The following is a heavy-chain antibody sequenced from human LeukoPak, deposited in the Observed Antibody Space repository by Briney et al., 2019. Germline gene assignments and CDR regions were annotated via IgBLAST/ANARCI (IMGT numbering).Heavy chain of an antibody. Sequence: PSETLSLTCTVSGGSISSYYWSWIRQPPGKGLEWIGYIYYSGSTNYNPSLKCRVTISVDTSRNQFSLKLSSVTAADTAVYYCARFSTGGWFVYWGQGTLVTVSS. D-gene: IGHD6-19*01. V-gene: IGHV4-59*01. CDR1: GGSISSYY. J-gene: IGHJ4*02. CDR3: ARFSTGGWFVY. CDR2: IYYSGST.